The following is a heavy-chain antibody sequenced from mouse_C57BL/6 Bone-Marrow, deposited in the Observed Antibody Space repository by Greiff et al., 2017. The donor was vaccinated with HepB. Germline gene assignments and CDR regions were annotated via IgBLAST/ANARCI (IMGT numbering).Heavy chain of an antibody. D-gene: IGHD1-1*01. V-gene: IGHV5-6*02. CDR1: GFTFSSYG. Sequence: DVMLVESGGDLVKPGGSLKLSCAASGFTFSSYGMSWVRQTPDKRLEWVATISSGGSYTYYPDSVKGRFTISRDNAKNTLYLQMSSLKSEDTAMYYCARRPYGSSWFAYWGQGTLVTVSA. CDR2: ISSGGSYT. J-gene: IGHJ3*01. CDR3: ARRPYGSSWFAY.